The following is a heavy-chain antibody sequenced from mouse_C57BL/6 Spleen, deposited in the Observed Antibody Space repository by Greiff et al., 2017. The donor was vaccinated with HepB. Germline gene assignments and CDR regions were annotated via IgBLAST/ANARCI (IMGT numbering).Heavy chain of an antibody. CDR2: IDPENGDT. CDR1: GFNIKDDY. D-gene: IGHD3-2*02. Sequence: QLQQSGAELVRPGASVKLSCTASGFNIKDDYMHWVKQRPEQGLEWIGWIDPENGDTEYASKFQGKATITADTSSNTAYLQLSSLTSEDTAVYYGTTDSSGYVAYWGQGTLVTVSA. J-gene: IGHJ3*01. CDR3: TTDSSGYVAY. V-gene: IGHV14-4*01.